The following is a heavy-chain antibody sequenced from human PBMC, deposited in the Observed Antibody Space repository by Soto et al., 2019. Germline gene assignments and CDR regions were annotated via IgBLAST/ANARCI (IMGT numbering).Heavy chain of an antibody. V-gene: IGHV3-23*01. Sequence: EVQLLESGGGLVQPGGSLRLSCAASGFTFSSYAMSWVRQAPGKGLEWVSSISGSGGSTYYADSVKGRFTISRDNSKKTLFVQMNSLRAEDTAVYYCANHQGYRGYDPIDSWGQGVLVSASS. CDR3: ANHQGYRGYDPIDS. CDR2: ISGSGGST. D-gene: IGHD5-12*01. J-gene: IGHJ4*02. CDR1: GFTFSSYA.